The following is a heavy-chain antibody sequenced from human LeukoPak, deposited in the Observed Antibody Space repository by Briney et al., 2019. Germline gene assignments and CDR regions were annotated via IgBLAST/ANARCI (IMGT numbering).Heavy chain of an antibody. D-gene: IGHD4-23*01. CDR1: GGSISSYY. J-gene: IGHJ4*02. V-gene: IGHV4-59*12. CDR3: ARDLNDGGNSPDY. Sequence: SETLSLTCTVSGGSISSYYWSWIRQPPGKGLEWIGYIYYSGSTNYNPSLKSRVTISVDTSKNQFSLKLSSVTAADTAVYYCARDLNDGGNSPDYWGQGTLVTVSS. CDR2: IYYSGST.